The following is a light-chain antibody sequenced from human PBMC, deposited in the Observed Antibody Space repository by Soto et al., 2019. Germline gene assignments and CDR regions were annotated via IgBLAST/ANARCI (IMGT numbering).Light chain of an antibody. CDR2: DDN. J-gene: IGLJ1*01. CDR1: SSNIGGNS. V-gene: IGLV1-51*01. CDR3: GSWDSSLSAYV. Sequence: QSVLTQPPSVSAAPGQKVNISCSGRSSNIGGNSVSWYQQLPGTAPKLLIYDDNKRPSGIPDRFSGSKSGTSATLGITGFQTGDEADYYCGSWDSSLSAYVFGTGTKVTVL.